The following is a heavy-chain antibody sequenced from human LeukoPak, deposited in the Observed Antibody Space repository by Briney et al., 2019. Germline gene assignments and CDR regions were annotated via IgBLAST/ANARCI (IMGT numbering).Heavy chain of an antibody. CDR3: ARTGTMVRGAKAWFDP. D-gene: IGHD3-10*01. CDR2: IYRSGST. CDR1: GGSISSGSYY. Sequence: SETLSLTCTVSGGSISSGSYYWSWIRQPAGKRLEWIGHIYRSGSTNYNPSLKSRVTISVDTSKNQFSLKLSSVTAADTAVYYCARTGTMVRGAKAWFDPWGQGTLVTVSS. V-gene: IGHV4-61*09. J-gene: IGHJ5*02.